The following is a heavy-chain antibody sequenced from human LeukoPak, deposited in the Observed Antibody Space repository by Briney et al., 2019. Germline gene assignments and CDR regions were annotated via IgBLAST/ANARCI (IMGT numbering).Heavy chain of an antibody. CDR2: MNPNSGDT. CDR1: GYTFTSYD. CDR3: ARGPPNWGYDY. V-gene: IGHV1-8*01. Sequence: ASVKVSCKASGYTFTSYDINWVRQATGQGLEWMGWMNPNSGDTGYAQKFQDRVTMTRNTSISTAYMELSSLRSDDTAVYYCARGPPNWGYDYWGPGTLVTVSS. D-gene: IGHD7-27*01. J-gene: IGHJ4*02.